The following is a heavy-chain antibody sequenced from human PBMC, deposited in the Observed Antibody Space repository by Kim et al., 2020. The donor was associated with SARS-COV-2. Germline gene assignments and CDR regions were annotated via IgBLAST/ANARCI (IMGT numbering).Heavy chain of an antibody. CDR1: GYSFTSYW. CDR3: ANQPGPFGWFDP. V-gene: IGHV5-10-1*01. J-gene: IGHJ5*02. CDR2: IDPSDSYT. D-gene: IGHD3-16*01. Sequence: GESLKISCKGSGYSFTSYWISWVRQMPGKGLEWMGRIDPSDSYTNYSPSFQGHVTISADKSISTAYLQWSSLKASDTAMYYCANQPGPFGWFDPWGQGTLVTVSS.